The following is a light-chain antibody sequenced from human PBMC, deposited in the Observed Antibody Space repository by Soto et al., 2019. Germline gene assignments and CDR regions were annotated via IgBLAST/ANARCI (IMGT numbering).Light chain of an antibody. Sequence: EIVLTQSPGTLSLSPGDRATLSCRASHSVTGRYLAWYQQKPGQAPRLLIYGASSRPTGIPDRFSGSGSGTDFTLTISRLEPEDFAVYYCQQYGSFKWTFGQGTKVEIK. J-gene: IGKJ1*01. CDR3: QQYGSFKWT. CDR2: GAS. CDR1: HSVTGRY. V-gene: IGKV3-20*01.